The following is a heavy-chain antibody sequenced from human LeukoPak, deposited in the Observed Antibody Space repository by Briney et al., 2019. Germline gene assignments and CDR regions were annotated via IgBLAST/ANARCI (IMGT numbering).Heavy chain of an antibody. CDR1: GDSVSSNSVA. Sequence: SQTLSLTCAISGDSVSSNSVAWNWVRLSPSRGFEWLGRTYYRSKWYNDYALSVKSRITINPDTSKNQFSLHLNSVTPEDTAVYYCARAEGYMDVWGKGITVTVSS. CDR2: TYYRSKWYN. CDR3: ARAEGYMDV. J-gene: IGHJ6*03. V-gene: IGHV6-1*01.